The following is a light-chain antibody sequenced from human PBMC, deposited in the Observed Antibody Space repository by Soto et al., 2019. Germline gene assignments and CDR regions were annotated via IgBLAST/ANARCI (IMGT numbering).Light chain of an antibody. Sequence: VLTQSPGTLSLSPGERATLSCRASQTVTSNFLAWYQEKPGQAPRLLIYGASSRATGIPDRFSGSGSGTDFTLTISRLEPEEFAVYYCQQYGSSGTFGQGTKV. CDR3: QQYGSSGT. CDR1: QTVTSNF. V-gene: IGKV3-20*01. J-gene: IGKJ1*01. CDR2: GAS.